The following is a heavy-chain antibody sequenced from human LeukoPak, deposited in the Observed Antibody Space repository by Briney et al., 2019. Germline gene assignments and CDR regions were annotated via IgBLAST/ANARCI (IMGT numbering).Heavy chain of an antibody. CDR3: ARAYDILTGGDFGY. D-gene: IGHD3-9*01. CDR1: GFTFSSYS. CDR2: ISSSSSTI. J-gene: IGHJ4*02. Sequence: PGGSLRLSCAASGFTFSSYSMNWVRQAPGKGLDGVSYISSSSSTIYYADSVKGRFTISRDNAKNSLYLQMNSLRAEDTAVYYCARAYDILTGGDFGYWGQGTLVTVSS. V-gene: IGHV3-48*01.